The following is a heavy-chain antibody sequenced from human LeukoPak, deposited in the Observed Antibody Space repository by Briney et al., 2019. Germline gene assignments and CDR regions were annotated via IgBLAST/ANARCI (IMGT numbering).Heavy chain of an antibody. Sequence: AGGSLRLSCAASGLTFSDFWMHWVRQPPGKGLVWVALVKGDGRTTIYADSVKGRFTISRDNAKNTLYLQMNSLGADDSGVYYCATGHSYGYDYWGQGVLVTVSS. CDR3: ATGHSYGYDY. V-gene: IGHV3-74*01. J-gene: IGHJ4*02. CDR1: GLTFSDFW. CDR2: VKGDGRTT. D-gene: IGHD5-18*01.